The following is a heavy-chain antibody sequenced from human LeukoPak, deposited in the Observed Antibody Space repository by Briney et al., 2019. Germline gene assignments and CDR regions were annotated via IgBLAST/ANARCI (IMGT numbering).Heavy chain of an antibody. V-gene: IGHV3-21*04. CDR3: ARENRGQWLLRYFDY. CDR2: ISSSSSYT. CDR1: GFTFSSYS. J-gene: IGHJ4*02. Sequence: GGSLRLSCAASGFTFSSYSMNWVRQAPGKGLEWVSSISSSSSYTYYADSVKGRFTISRDNSKNTLYLQMNSLRAEDTAVYYCARENRGQWLLRYFDYWGQGTLVTVSS. D-gene: IGHD6-19*01.